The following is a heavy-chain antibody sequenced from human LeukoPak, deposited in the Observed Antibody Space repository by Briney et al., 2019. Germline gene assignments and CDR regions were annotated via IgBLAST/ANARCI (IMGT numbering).Heavy chain of an antibody. V-gene: IGHV3-30*03. CDR2: ISYDGSNK. Sequence: GGSVRLSCGASGFTFSSYGMHWVRQAPGKGLEWVGVISYDGSNKYYADSVEGRFTISRDNSKNTLYLQMNSLRAEDTAVYYCARKRGYSYGVFDYGRQGTRVTVTS. J-gene: IGHJ4*02. D-gene: IGHD5-18*01. CDR3: ARKRGYSYGVFDY. CDR1: GFTFSSYG.